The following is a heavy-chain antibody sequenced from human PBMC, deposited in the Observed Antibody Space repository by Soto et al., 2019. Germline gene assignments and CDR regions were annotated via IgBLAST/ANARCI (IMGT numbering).Heavy chain of an antibody. CDR3: ARGMGGGSLDY. CDR2: IYYSGST. J-gene: IGHJ4*02. CDR1: GGSISSYY. Sequence: PSETLSLTCTVSGGSISSYYWSWIRQHPGKGLEWIGYIYYSGSTNYNPSLKSRVTISVDTSKNQFSLKLSSVTAADTAVYYCARGMGGGSLDYWGQGTLVTVSS. D-gene: IGHD2-15*01. V-gene: IGHV4-59*01.